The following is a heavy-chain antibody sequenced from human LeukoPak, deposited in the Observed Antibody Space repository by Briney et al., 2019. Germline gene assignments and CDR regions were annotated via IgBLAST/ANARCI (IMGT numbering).Heavy chain of an antibody. Sequence: PGGSLRLSCAASGFTFSSYGMSWVRQAPGKGLEWVSAISGSGGSTYYADSVKGRFTISRDNSKNTLYLQTNSLRAEDAAVYYCARGGAAAGTDYWGHGTLVTVSS. V-gene: IGHV3-23*01. CDR3: ARGGAAAGTDY. J-gene: IGHJ4*01. D-gene: IGHD6-13*01. CDR1: GFTFSSYG. CDR2: ISGSGGST.